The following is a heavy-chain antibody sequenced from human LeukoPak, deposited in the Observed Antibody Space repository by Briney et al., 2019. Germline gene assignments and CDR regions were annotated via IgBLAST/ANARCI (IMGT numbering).Heavy chain of an antibody. CDR2: INHSGST. Sequence: PSETLSLTCAVYGGSFSGYYWSWIRQPPGKGLEWIGEINHSGSTNYNPSLKSRVTISVDTSKNQFSLKLSSVTAADTAVYYCARDSSSLRFDPWGQGTLVTVSS. CDR3: ARDSSSLRFDP. D-gene: IGHD6-13*01. V-gene: IGHV4-34*01. J-gene: IGHJ5*02. CDR1: GGSFSGYY.